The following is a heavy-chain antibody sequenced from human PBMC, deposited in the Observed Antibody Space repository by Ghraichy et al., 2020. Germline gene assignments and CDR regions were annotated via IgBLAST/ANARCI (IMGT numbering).Heavy chain of an antibody. D-gene: IGHD3-3*02. CDR1: GFTFSSYS. CDR2: ISSSSSYI. V-gene: IGHV3-21*01. J-gene: IGHJ5*02. CDR3: ARLAPATGTNWFDP. Sequence: GGSLRLSCAASGFTFSSYSMNWVRQAPGKGLEWVSSISSSSSYIYYADSVKGRFTISRDNAKNSLYLQMNSLRAEDTAVYYCARLAPATGTNWFDPWGQGTLVTVSS.